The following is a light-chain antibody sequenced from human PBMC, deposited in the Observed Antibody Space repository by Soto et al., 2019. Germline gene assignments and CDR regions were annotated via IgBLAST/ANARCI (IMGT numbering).Light chain of an antibody. CDR2: EVS. J-gene: IGLJ2*01. Sequence: ARTQPASVSGSPGQSITISCTGTSSDVGGYNYVSWYQQHPGKAPKLMIYEVSNRPSGVSNRFSGSKSGNTASLTISGLQAEDEADYYCSSYTSSSTLFGGGTKVTVL. CDR1: SSDVGGYNY. V-gene: IGLV2-14*01. CDR3: SSYTSSSTL.